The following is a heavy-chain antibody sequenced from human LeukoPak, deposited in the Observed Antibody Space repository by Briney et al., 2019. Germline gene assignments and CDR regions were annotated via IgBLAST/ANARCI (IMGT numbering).Heavy chain of an antibody. CDR3: ARKDYGSGSYYYFDY. V-gene: IGHV1-18*01. CDR1: GYTFTSYG. J-gene: IGHJ4*02. D-gene: IGHD3-10*01. Sequence: GASVKVSCKASGYTFTSYGISWVRQAPGQGFEWMGWISAYNGNTNYAQKLQGRVTMTTDTSTSTAYMELRSLRSDDTAVYYCARKDYGSGSYYYFDYWGQGTLVTVSS. CDR2: ISAYNGNT.